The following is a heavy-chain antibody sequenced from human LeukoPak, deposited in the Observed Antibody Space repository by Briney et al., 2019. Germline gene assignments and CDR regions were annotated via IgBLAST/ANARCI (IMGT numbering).Heavy chain of an antibody. D-gene: IGHD2-15*01. CDR3: ARGGACSGGSCYGFGMGV. J-gene: IGHJ6*02. V-gene: IGHV3-48*03. Sequence: GGSLRLSCAASGFTFNSYEMNWVRQAPGKGLEWVSYISNGGSTTYYADSVKGRFTISRDNAKNSLYLLMNSLRAEDTAAYYCARGGACSGGSCYGFGMGVWGQGTTVTVSS. CDR2: ISNGGSTT. CDR1: GFTFNSYE.